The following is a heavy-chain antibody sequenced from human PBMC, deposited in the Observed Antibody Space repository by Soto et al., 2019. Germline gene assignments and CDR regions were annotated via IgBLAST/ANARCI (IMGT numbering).Heavy chain of an antibody. CDR3: ASPRYSSSRYYFDY. CDR2: IYYIGST. Sequence: QLQLQESGPGLVKPSETLSLTCTVSGGSISSSSYYWGWIRHPPGKGLEWIGSIYYIGSTYYNPSLKRRVTISVDTSKNKCSLKLRSVTAADTAVYYCASPRYSSSRYYFDYWGQGTLVTVSS. CDR1: GGSISSSSYY. D-gene: IGHD6-6*01. J-gene: IGHJ4*02. V-gene: IGHV4-39*01.